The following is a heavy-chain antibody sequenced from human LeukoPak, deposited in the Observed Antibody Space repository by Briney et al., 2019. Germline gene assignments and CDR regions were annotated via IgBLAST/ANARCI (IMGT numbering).Heavy chain of an antibody. D-gene: IGHD3-22*01. CDR3: ARDLGDSSGYYRYYYYYYYMDV. CDR1: GGSISSYY. CDR2: IYTSGST. Sequence: KPSETLSLTCTGSGGSISSYYWSWIRQPAGKGLEWIGRIYTSGSTNYNPSLKSRVTMSVDTSKNQFSLKLSSVTAADTAVYYCARDLGDSSGYYRYYYYYYYMDVWGKGTTVTVSS. J-gene: IGHJ6*03. V-gene: IGHV4-4*07.